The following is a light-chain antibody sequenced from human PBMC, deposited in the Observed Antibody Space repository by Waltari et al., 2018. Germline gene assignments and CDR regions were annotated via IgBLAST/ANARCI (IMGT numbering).Light chain of an antibody. CDR3: AAWDDNLLYV. V-gene: IGLV1-47*01. CDR2: GNT. J-gene: IGLJ1*01. CDR1: SSDIGDNY. Sequence: QSVLTQPPSASGTPGQRVTISCSGSSSDIGDNYVYWYKQPPGTAPKLLIDGNTQRPSGVPDRFSGSKSGTSASLAISDLRSEDEADYYCAAWDDNLLYVFGTGTKVTVL.